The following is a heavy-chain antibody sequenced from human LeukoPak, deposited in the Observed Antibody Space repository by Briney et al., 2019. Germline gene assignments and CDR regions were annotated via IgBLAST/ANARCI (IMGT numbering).Heavy chain of an antibody. Sequence: ASVKVSCKASDYTFTSYDISWVRQAPGQGLEWMGWISAYNGNTNYPQKPQGRVTMTTDTSTSTAYMELRSLRSDDTAVYYCAREASTYYYDASGHYPDAFDIWGQGTMVTVSS. V-gene: IGHV1-18*01. J-gene: IGHJ3*02. CDR1: DYTFTSYD. D-gene: IGHD3-22*01. CDR2: ISAYNGNT. CDR3: AREASTYYYDASGHYPDAFDI.